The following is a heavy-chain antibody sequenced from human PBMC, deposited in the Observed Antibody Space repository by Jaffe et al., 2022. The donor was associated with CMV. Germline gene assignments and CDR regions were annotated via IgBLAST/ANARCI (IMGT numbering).Heavy chain of an antibody. D-gene: IGHD3-22*01. Sequence: EVQLVESGGGLVQPGGSLRLSCAASGFTFSSYWMSWVRQAPGKGLEWVANIKQDGSEKYYVDSVKGRFTISRDNAKNSLYLQMNSLRAEDTAVYYCARAYYDSSGYYYDYYYYYMDVWGKGTTVTVSS. CDR3: ARAYYDSSGYYYDYYYYYMDV. J-gene: IGHJ6*03. CDR2: IKQDGSEK. CDR1: GFTFSSYW. V-gene: IGHV3-7*03.